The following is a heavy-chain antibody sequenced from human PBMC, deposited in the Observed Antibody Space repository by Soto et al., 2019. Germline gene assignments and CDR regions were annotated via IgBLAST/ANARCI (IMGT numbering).Heavy chain of an antibody. Sequence: GGSLRLSCTASGFTSGDYAMSWFRQAPGKGLEWVGFIRSKAYGGTTEYAASVKGRFTISRDDSKSIAYLQMNSLKTEDTAVYYCTRGGGTTGYYGMDVWGQGTTVTVSS. CDR1: GFTSGDYA. CDR2: IRSKAYGGTT. V-gene: IGHV3-49*03. CDR3: TRGGGTTGYYGMDV. J-gene: IGHJ6*02. D-gene: IGHD4-17*01.